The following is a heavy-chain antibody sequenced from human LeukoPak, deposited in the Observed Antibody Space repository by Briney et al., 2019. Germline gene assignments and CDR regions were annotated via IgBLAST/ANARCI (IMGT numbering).Heavy chain of an antibody. CDR3: ARYGIQGCNTNCYRSFYYYGMDI. CDR1: AYSFMDYW. J-gene: IGHJ6*02. Sequence: GESLQISSKGSAYSFMDYWIGWVRQMPGKGPEWMGLIFPHDSNPMYSPSFQGQVTISVDKSISTAYVQWSSLKASDTAIYYCARYGIQGCNTNCYRSFYYYGMDIWGQGTTVTVSS. V-gene: IGHV5-51*01. D-gene: IGHD2-2*02. CDR2: IFPHDSNP.